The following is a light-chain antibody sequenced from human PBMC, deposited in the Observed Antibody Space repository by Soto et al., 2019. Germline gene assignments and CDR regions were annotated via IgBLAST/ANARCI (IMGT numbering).Light chain of an antibody. CDR2: KAS. V-gene: IGKV1-5*03. CDR3: QQYNSYSGT. CDR1: QTISSW. Sequence: DIQMTQSPSTLSVSVGDRVTITWGASQTISSWLAWYQQKPGKAPKLLIYKASTLKSGVPSRLSGSGSGTELTLTISSMKTDDFATYYCQQYNSYSGTFGQGTQVDIK. J-gene: IGKJ1*01.